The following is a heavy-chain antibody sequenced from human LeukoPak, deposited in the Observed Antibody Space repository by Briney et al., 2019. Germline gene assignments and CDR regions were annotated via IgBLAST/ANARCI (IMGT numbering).Heavy chain of an antibody. CDR2: IYSSGTT. CDR1: DGSSSRYY. D-gene: IGHD1-26*01. CDR3: ARHVSYTGDAFDI. V-gene: IGHV4-59*08. J-gene: IGHJ3*02. Sequence: SETLSLTCNVSDGSSSRYYWSWIRQPPGKGLEWIGYIYSSGTTNYNPSLKSRVTLSVDTSKNQFSLKLNSVTAADTAVYYCARHVSYTGDAFDIWGQGTMATVSS.